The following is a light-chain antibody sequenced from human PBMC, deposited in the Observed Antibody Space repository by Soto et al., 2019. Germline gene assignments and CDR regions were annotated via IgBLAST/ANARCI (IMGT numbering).Light chain of an antibody. CDR1: KLGDKY. CDR2: QDT. V-gene: IGLV3-1*01. Sequence: SSELTQPPSVSVSPGQTASITCSGDKLGDKYACWYQQKPGQSPVLVIYQDTKRPSGIPERFSGSNSGNTATLTISGTQSMDEADYYCQAWDRTSYVFGTGTKVTVL. CDR3: QAWDRTSYV. J-gene: IGLJ1*01.